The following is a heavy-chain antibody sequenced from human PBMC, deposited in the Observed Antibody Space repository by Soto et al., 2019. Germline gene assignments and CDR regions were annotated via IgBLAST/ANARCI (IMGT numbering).Heavy chain of an antibody. V-gene: IGHV3-33*01. D-gene: IGHD6-19*01. CDR2: IWYDGSNK. CDR3: ARDSGIAVAPRSRYYYGMDV. CDR1: GFTFSSYG. J-gene: IGHJ6*02. Sequence: PGGSLRLSCAASGFTFSSYGMHWVRQAPGKGLEWVAVIWYDGSNKYYADSVKGRFTISRDNSKNTLYLQMNSLRAEDTAVYYCARDSGIAVAPRSRYYYGMDVWGQGTTVTVSS.